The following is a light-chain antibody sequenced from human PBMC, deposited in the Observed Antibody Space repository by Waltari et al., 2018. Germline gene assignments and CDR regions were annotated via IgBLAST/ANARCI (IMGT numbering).Light chain of an antibody. CDR1: QAINTN. Sequence: DIRMTQSPSSLSASVGDRVTITCRASQAINTNLNWYQQQPGKAPKLLIYAASRLHRGVPSRFSGSGSGTDVTITISRLQPEDFATYYWQQSYFTPRGNFGPGTRVDL. J-gene: IGKJ3*01. V-gene: IGKV1-39*01. CDR2: AAS. CDR3: QQSYFTPRGN.